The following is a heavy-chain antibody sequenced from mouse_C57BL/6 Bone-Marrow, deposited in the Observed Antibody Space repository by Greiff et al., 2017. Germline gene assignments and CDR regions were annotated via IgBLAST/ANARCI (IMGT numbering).Heavy chain of an antibody. CDR2: IDPNSGGT. CDR3: ARGSITTVVATRNYFDY. CDR1: GYTFTSYW. Sequence: QVQLQQPGAELVKPGASVKLSCKASGYTFTSYWMHWVKQRPGRGLEWIGRIDPNSGGTKYNEKFKSKATLTVDKPSSTAYMQLSSLTSEDSAVYYCARGSITTVVATRNYFDYWGQGTTLTVAS. D-gene: IGHD1-1*01. J-gene: IGHJ2*01. V-gene: IGHV1-72*01.